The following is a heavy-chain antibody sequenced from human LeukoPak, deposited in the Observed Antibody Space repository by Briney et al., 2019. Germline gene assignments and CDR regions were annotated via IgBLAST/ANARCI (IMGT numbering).Heavy chain of an antibody. Sequence: ASVKVSCMASGYTFTAYYMHWVRQAPGQGLEWVGWFNPNSGGTNYAQEFQGRVTMTRDTSISTAYMELSRLRSDDTAVYYCAREYYFDNSGYYGVGDYWGQGTLVTVSS. V-gene: IGHV1-2*02. J-gene: IGHJ4*02. CDR3: AREYYFDNSGYYGVGDY. D-gene: IGHD3-22*01. CDR2: FNPNSGGT. CDR1: GYTFTAYY.